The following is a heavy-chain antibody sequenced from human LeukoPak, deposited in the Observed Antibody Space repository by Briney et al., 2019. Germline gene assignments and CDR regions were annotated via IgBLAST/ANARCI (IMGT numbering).Heavy chain of an antibody. CDR3: ARDLHGRYSYGYRH. CDR2: ISYDGSNQ. D-gene: IGHD5-18*01. V-gene: IGHV3-30*04. CDR1: GFTFSSYA. J-gene: IGHJ4*02. Sequence: GGSLRLSCAASGFTFSSYAMDWVRRAPGKGLEWVAVISYDGSNQHKADSVRGRFTISRDNSKNTLYLQMNSLRAEDTAVYYCARDLHGRYSYGYRHWGQGTLVTVSS.